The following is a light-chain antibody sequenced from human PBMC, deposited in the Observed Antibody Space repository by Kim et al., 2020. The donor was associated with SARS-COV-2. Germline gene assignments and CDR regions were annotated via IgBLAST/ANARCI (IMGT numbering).Light chain of an antibody. J-gene: IGLJ2*01. CDR3: QAWDSSTVV. CDR2: QDS. V-gene: IGLV3-1*01. CDR1: KLGDKY. Sequence: SYELTQPPSVSVSPGQTASITCSGDKLGDKYACXYQQKPGQSPVLVIYQDSKRPSGITERFSGSNSGNTATLTISGTQAMDEADYYCQAWDSSTVVFGGG.